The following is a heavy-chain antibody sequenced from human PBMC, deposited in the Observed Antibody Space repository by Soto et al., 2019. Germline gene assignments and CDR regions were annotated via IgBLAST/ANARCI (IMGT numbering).Heavy chain of an antibody. V-gene: IGHV3-13*01. D-gene: IGHD3-9*01. CDR1: GFTFSSYD. J-gene: IGHJ6*02. CDR2: IGTAGDT. Sequence: GGSLRLSCAASGFTFSSYDMHWVRQATGKGLEWVSAIGTAGDTYYPGSVKGRFTISRENAKNSLYLQMNSLRAEDTAVYYCERMPRTGYYYYYYGTDVWGQGTTVTASS. CDR3: ERMPRTGYYYYYYGTDV.